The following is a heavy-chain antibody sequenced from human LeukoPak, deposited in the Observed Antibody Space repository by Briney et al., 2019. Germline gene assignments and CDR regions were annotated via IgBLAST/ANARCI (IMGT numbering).Heavy chain of an antibody. CDR3: ARADRIMITFGGVTRQPHAFDI. D-gene: IGHD3-16*01. CDR2: ISAYNGNT. V-gene: IGHV1-18*01. J-gene: IGHJ3*02. CDR1: GYTFTSYG. Sequence: GASVKVSCKASGYTFTSYGISWVRQAPGQGLEWMGWISAYNGNTNYAQKLPGRVTMTTDTSTSTAYMELSRLRSDDTAVYYCARADRIMITFGGVTRQPHAFDIWGQGTMVTVSS.